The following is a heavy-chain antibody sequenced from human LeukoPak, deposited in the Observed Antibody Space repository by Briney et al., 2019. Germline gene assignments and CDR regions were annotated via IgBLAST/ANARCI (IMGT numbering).Heavy chain of an antibody. J-gene: IGHJ4*02. V-gene: IGHV4-34*01. Sequence: SETLSLTCAVYGGSFSGYYWSWIRQPPGKGLEWIGEINHSGSTNYNPSLKSRVTISVDTSKNQFSLKLSSVTAADTAVYYCARQNGVGLFSLPGGQGILVTVSS. CDR1: GGSFSGYY. D-gene: IGHD2-8*01. CDR3: ARQNGVGLFSLP. CDR2: INHSGST.